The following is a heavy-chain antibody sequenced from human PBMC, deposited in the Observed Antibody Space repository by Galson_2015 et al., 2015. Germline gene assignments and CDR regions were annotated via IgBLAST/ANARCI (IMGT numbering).Heavy chain of an antibody. CDR3: ARADWGSGWYFDL. J-gene: IGHJ2*01. Sequence: FLRLSCAASGFTVSSDYMSWVRQAPGKGLEWVSVIYSGGSTYYADSVKGRFTISRDNSKNTLYLQMNSLRAEDTAVYYCARADWGSGWYFDLWGRGTLVTVSS. CDR1: GFTVSSDY. CDR2: IYSGGST. V-gene: IGHV3-53*01. D-gene: IGHD7-27*01.